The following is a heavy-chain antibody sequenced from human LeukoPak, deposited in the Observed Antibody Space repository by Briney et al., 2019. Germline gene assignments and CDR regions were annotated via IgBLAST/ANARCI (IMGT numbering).Heavy chain of an antibody. Sequence: QPGGSLRLSCAASGFTFSSYSMNSVRQAPGKGLEWVSYFSTRSSTISYADSVKGRFAISRDNAKNSLYLQMNSLRDGDTAVYYCARDHDYGFDYWGQGTLVTVSS. CDR1: GFTFSSYS. D-gene: IGHD4-17*01. J-gene: IGHJ4*02. CDR2: FSTRSSTI. CDR3: ARDHDYGFDY. V-gene: IGHV3-48*02.